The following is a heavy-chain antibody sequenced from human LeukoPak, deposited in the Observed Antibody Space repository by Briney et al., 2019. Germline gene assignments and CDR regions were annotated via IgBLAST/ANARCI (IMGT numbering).Heavy chain of an antibody. CDR3: ARDDADSAYADGDY. D-gene: IGHD5-12*01. Sequence: SVKVSCKACGGIFSSYTISWVRQAPGQGLEWMGRIIPLLGIANYAQKFQGRVTIIADKSTSTAYMELSSLRSEDTAVYYCARDDADSAYADGDYWGQGTLVTVFS. CDR1: GGIFSSYT. J-gene: IGHJ4*02. V-gene: IGHV1-69*04. CDR2: IIPLLGIA.